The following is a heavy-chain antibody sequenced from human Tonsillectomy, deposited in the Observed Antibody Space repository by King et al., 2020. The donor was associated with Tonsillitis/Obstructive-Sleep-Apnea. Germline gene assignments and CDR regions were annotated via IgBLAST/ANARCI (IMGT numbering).Heavy chain of an antibody. J-gene: IGHJ3*02. D-gene: IGHD3-16*01. V-gene: IGHV4-59*01. CDR1: GGSISSYY. Sequence: QLQESGPGLVKPSETLSLTCTVSGGSISSYYWSWIRQPPGKGLEWIGYIYYSGGTKYNPSLKSRVPISVDTSKNQFSLKLSSVTAADTAVYYCAREGDFDAFDIWGQGTMVTVSS. CDR2: IYYSGGT. CDR3: AREGDFDAFDI.